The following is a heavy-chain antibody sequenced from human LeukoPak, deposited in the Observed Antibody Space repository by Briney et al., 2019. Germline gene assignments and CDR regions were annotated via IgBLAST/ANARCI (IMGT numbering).Heavy chain of an antibody. CDR2: IYYSGST. CDR1: GGSISSSSYY. CDR3: ARSRYSSWHFDY. J-gene: IGHJ4*02. Sequence: SETLSLTCTVSGGSISSSSYYWGWIRQPQGKGLEWIGSIYYSGSTNYNPSLKSRVTISVDTSKNQFSLKLSSVTAADTAVYYCARSRYSSWHFDYWGQGTLVTVSS. D-gene: IGHD6-6*01. V-gene: IGHV4-39*07.